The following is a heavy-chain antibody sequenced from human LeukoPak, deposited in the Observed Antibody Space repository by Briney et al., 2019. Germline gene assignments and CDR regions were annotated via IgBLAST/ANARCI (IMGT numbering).Heavy chain of an antibody. CDR3: EREDPQTTVPEGMDV. Sequence: PSETLSLTCTVSGGSISSGSYYWSWIRQPPGKGLEWIGYIYYSGTTNYNPSLKSRVTISVDTSKNQFSLQLRSVTAADTAVYCCEREDPQTTVPEGMDVWGQGTTVTVSS. CDR2: IYYSGTT. D-gene: IGHD4-17*01. CDR1: GGSISSGSYY. J-gene: IGHJ6*02. V-gene: IGHV4-61*01.